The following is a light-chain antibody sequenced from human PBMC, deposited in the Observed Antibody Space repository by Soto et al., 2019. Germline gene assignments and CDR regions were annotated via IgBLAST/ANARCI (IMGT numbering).Light chain of an antibody. Sequence: QSVLTQPASVSGSPGQSITISCTGSSSDVGGNKYVSWYQQYPGKAPKLMICDVSNRPSGVSNRFSGSKSGNTASLTIPGLQAEDEADYYCSAFTGTTYVFGTGTKVTVL. V-gene: IGLV2-14*01. CDR1: SSDVGGNKY. J-gene: IGLJ1*01. CDR2: DVS. CDR3: SAFTGTTYV.